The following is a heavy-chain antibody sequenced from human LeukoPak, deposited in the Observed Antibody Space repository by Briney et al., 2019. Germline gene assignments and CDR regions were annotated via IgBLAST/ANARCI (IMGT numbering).Heavy chain of an antibody. CDR2: TRNKANSYIT. V-gene: IGHV3-72*01. CDR3: AREATHGGMDV. CDR1: GFTLSDYY. J-gene: IGHJ6*02. Sequence: GGSLRLSCATSGFTLSDYYMNWVRQAPGKGLEWVGRTRNKANSYITDYAASVKGRFTISRDDSKKSLYLQMNSLKTEDTAVYYCAREATHGGMDVWGQGTTVTVSS.